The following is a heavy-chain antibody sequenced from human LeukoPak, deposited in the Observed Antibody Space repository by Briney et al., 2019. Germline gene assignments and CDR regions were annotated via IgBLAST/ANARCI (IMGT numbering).Heavy chain of an antibody. V-gene: IGHV3-21*01. CDR2: ISSSSSYI. CDR3: ARDVGSFDI. CDR1: GFTFSSYD. J-gene: IGHJ3*02. Sequence: GGALRLSCAASGFTFSSYDMTWVRQAPGRGLEWVSSISSSSSYIYYADSVKGRFTISRDNAKNSLYLQMNSLRAEDTAVYYCARDVGSFDIWGQGTMVTVSS. D-gene: IGHD1-26*01.